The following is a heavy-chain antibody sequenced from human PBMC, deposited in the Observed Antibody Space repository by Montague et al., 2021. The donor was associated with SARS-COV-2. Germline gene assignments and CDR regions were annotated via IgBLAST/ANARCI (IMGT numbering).Heavy chain of an antibody. J-gene: IGHJ4*02. V-gene: IGHV6-1*01. CDR3: ARTSASSDY. D-gene: IGHD1-26*01. Sequence: YAVSVKSRITINPDTSKNQISLQLNSVTPEDTAVYYCARTSASSDYWGQGTLVTVYS.